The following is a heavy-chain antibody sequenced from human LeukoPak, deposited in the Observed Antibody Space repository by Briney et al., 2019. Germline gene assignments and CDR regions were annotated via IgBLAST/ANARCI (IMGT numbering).Heavy chain of an antibody. J-gene: IGHJ4*02. D-gene: IGHD6-19*01. CDR3: ARVSDISVAAYFDY. Sequence: GGSLRLSCAASGFTFSSYGMHWVRQAPGKGLEWVAFIRYDGSNKYYADSVKGRFTISRDNSKNTLYLQMNSLRAEDTALYYCARVSDISVAAYFDYWGQGTLVTVSS. CDR2: IRYDGSNK. V-gene: IGHV3-30*02. CDR1: GFTFSSYG.